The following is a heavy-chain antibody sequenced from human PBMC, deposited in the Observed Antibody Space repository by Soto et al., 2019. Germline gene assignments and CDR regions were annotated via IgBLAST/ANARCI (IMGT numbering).Heavy chain of an antibody. V-gene: IGHV1-69*13. CDR3: ARRGYCSGGSCAPGFYGMDV. Sequence: VKVSCKASGGTFSSYAISWVRQAPGQGLEWMGGIIPIFGTANYAQKFQGRVTITADESTSTAYMELSSLRSEDTAVYYCARRGYCSGGSCAPGFYGMDVWGQGTTVTVSS. J-gene: IGHJ6*02. CDR2: IIPIFGTA. D-gene: IGHD2-15*01. CDR1: GGTFSSYA.